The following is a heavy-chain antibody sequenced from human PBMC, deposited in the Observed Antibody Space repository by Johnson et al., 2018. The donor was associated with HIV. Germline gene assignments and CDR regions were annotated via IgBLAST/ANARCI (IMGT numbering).Heavy chain of an antibody. V-gene: IGHV3-30*03. J-gene: IGHJ3*02. CDR3: ARDRGYWDGLDI. Sequence: QVQLVESGGGVVQPGRSLRLSCAASGFTFSSYGMHWVRQAPGKGLEWVAVISYDGSNKYYADSVKGRFTISRDNSRNTLYLQMGRLRAEDMAVYYCARDRGYWDGLDIWGQGTMVTVSS. D-gene: IGHD3-22*01. CDR2: ISYDGSNK. CDR1: GFTFSSYG.